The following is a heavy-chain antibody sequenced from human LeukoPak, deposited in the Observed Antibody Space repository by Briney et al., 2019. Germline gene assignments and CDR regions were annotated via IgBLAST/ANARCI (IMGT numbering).Heavy chain of an antibody. Sequence: GGSLRLSCAASGFTFSSYEMNWVRQAPGKGLEWVSYISNSATAIYYADSVKGRFTISRDNAKNSLSLQMDSLRAEDTAVYYCARDLLSGTWCYWGQGTLVTVSS. V-gene: IGHV3-48*03. CDR1: GFTFSSYE. CDR2: ISNSATAI. CDR3: ARDLLSGTWCY. J-gene: IGHJ4*02. D-gene: IGHD2-8*02.